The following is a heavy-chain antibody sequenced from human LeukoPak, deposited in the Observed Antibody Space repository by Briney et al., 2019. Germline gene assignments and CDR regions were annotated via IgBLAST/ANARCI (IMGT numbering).Heavy chain of an antibody. CDR1: GGSFSGYY. V-gene: IGHV4-34*01. CDR2: INHSGST. J-gene: IGHJ3*02. D-gene: IGHD5-12*01. Sequence: TSETLSLTCAVYGGSFSGYYWSWIRQPPGKGLEWIGEINHSGSTNYNPSLKSRVTISVDTSKNQFSLKLSSVTAADTAVYYCARDDIVATSDAFDIWGQGTMVTVSS. CDR3: ARDDIVATSDAFDI.